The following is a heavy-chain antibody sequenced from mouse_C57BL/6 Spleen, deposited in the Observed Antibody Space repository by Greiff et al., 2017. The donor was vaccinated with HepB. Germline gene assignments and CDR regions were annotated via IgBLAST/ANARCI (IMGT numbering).Heavy chain of an antibody. CDR1: GYTFTNYW. Sequence: VKLQESGAELVRPGTSVKMSCKASGYTFTNYWIGWAKQRPGHGLEWIGDIYPGGGYTNYNEKFKGKATLTADKSSSTAYMQFSSLTSEDSAIYYCASRGNYDYDRGFAYWGQGTLVTVSA. V-gene: IGHV1-63*01. CDR3: ASRGNYDYDRGFAY. D-gene: IGHD2-4*01. J-gene: IGHJ3*01. CDR2: IYPGGGYT.